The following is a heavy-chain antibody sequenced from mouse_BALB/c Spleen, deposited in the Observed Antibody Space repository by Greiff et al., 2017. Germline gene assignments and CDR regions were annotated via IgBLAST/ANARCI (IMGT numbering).Heavy chain of an antibody. CDR2: IWGDGST. D-gene: IGHD2-3*01. V-gene: IGHV2-6-7*01. Sequence: QVQLQQSGPGLVAPSQSLSITCTVSGFSLTGYGVNWVRQPPGKGLEWLGMIWGDGSTDYNSALKSRLSISKDNSKSQVFLKMNSLQTDDTARYYCARVMRGRGEGNYAMDYWGQGTSVTVSS. J-gene: IGHJ4*01. CDR1: GFSLTGYG. CDR3: ARVMRGRGEGNYAMDY.